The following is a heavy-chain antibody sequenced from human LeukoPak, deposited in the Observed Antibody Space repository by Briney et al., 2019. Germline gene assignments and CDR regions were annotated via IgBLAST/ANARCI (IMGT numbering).Heavy chain of an antibody. CDR1: GYTFTSYY. J-gene: IGHJ4*02. D-gene: IGHD1-26*01. CDR3: ARELGSGAGFDY. V-gene: IGHV1-46*01. CDR2: INPSGGST. Sequence: GASVRVSCKASGYTFTSYYMHWVRQAPGQGLEWMGIINPSGGSTSYAQKFQGRVTMTRDTSTSTVYMELSSLRSEDTAVYYCARELGSGAGFDYWGQGTLVTVSS.